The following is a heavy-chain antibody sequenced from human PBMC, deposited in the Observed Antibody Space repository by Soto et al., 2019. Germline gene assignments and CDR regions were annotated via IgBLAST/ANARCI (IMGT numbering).Heavy chain of an antibody. V-gene: IGHV3-11*05. D-gene: IGHD5-12*01. CDR2: ISSSSSYT. Sequence: PGGSLRLSCAASGFTFSDYYMSWIRQAPGKGLEWVSYISSSSSYTNYADSVKGRFTISRDNAKNSLYLQMNSLRAEDTDVYFCARDKDRVRLGGNYYYGMDVWGQGTTVTVSS. CDR3: ARDKDRVRLGGNYYYGMDV. CDR1: GFTFSDYY. J-gene: IGHJ6*02.